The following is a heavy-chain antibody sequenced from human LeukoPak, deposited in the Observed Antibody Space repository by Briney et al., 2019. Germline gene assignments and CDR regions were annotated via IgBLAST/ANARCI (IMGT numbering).Heavy chain of an antibody. D-gene: IGHD1-26*01. Sequence: PSETLSLTCTVSGGSIRSSSYYWGWFRQPPGTGLEWIGSIYYSGSTYYNPSLKSRVTISVDTSKNQFSLKLSSVTAADTAVYYCASFRRQVGAMGWGQGTLVTVSS. CDR1: GGSIRSSSYY. J-gene: IGHJ4*02. CDR2: IYYSGST. V-gene: IGHV4-39*07. CDR3: ASFRRQVGAMG.